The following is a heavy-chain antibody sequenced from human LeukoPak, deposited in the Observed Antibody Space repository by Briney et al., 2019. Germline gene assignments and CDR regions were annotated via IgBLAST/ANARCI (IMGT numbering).Heavy chain of an antibody. J-gene: IGHJ4*02. CDR3: AKEESGALDY. CDR1: GFTFSSYG. D-gene: IGHD3-10*01. V-gene: IGHV3-33*06. Sequence: PGGSLRLSCAASGFTFSSYGMHWVRQAPGKGLEWVAVIWYDGSNKYYADSVKGRFTISRDNSKNTLYLQMNSLRAEDTAAYYCAKEESGALDYWGQGTLVTVSS. CDR2: IWYDGSNK.